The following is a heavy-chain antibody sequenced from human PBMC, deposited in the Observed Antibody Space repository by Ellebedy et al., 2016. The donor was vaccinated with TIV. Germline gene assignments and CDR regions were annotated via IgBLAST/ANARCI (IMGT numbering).Heavy chain of an antibody. CDR1: GGSISNYY. CDR3: AREMGCSGGSCFDPLDV. CDR2: FSYSGST. V-gene: IGHV4-59*01. J-gene: IGHJ6*02. Sequence: MPSETLSLTCTVSGGSISNYYWSWVRHPPGKGLAWIGYFSYSGSTNYNPSLKSRVTMSVYTSKNQFSLKLNSVTAADTAVYYCAREMGCSGGSCFDPLDVWGQGTTVTISS. D-gene: IGHD2-15*01.